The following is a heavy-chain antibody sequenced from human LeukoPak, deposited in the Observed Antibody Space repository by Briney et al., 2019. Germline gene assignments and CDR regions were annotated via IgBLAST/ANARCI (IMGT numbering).Heavy chain of an antibody. V-gene: IGHV3-21*01. J-gene: IGHJ5*02. CDR2: ISSSSSYI. D-gene: IGHD3-3*01. Sequence: GGSLRLSCAASGFTFSSYSMNWVRQAPGKGLEWVSSISSSSSYIYYADSVKGRFTISRDNAKNSLYLQMNSLRAEDTAVYYCARRYYDFWSGYYGNWFDPWVQGTLVTVSS. CDR1: GFTFSSYS. CDR3: ARRYYDFWSGYYGNWFDP.